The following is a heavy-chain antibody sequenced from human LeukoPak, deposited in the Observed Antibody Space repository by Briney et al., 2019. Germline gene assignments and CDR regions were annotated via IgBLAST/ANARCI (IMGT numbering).Heavy chain of an antibody. Sequence: SETLSLTCAVSGGSISGYYWSWIRQPPGKGLEWIGYINYSGSTNYNPSLKSRVTISADTSKNQFSLKLSSVTAADTAVYYCARSRGVIDYWGQGNLVTVSS. CDR3: ARSRGVIDY. CDR1: GGSISGYY. V-gene: IGHV4-59*01. CDR2: INYSGST. J-gene: IGHJ4*02.